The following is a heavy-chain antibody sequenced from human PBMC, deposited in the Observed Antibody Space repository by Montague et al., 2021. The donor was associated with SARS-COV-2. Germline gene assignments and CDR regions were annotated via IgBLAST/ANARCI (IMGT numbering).Heavy chain of an antibody. CDR1: GFTFSSYA. J-gene: IGHJ4*02. CDR2: ISYDGSNK. V-gene: IGHV3-30-3*01. Sequence: SLRLSFAASGFTFSSYAMHWVRQAPGKGLEWVAVISYDGSNKYYADSVKGRFTISRDNSKNTLYLQMNSLRAEDTAVYYCARDLVGWGSPFDYWGQGTLVTVSS. D-gene: IGHD7-27*01. CDR3: ARDLVGWGSPFDY.